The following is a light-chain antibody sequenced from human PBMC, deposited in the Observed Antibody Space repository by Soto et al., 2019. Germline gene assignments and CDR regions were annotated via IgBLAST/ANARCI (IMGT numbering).Light chain of an antibody. CDR3: QHYNAYPIT. V-gene: IGKV1-5*03. CDR2: KTS. J-gene: IGKJ4*01. CDR1: QTISIY. Sequence: DIQMTQSPSTLSASVGDRVTITCRASQTISIYLAWYQQKPGRAPKVLIYKTSTLESGVPSRFSGSGSGTEFTLTVSSLQPDDVATYYCQHYNAYPITFGGGTKVEIK.